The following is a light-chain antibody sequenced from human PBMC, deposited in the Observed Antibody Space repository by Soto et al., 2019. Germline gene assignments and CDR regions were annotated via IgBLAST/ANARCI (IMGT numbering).Light chain of an antibody. V-gene: IGKV3D-15*01. Sequence: EIVLTRSPVTLSLSPGERATLSCRASQSVRTYLAWYQVKPGQAPRLLIYDASRRASGVPARFSGTGSGTAFTLTISSLQSEDFAVYYCQQYNNWPLTFGGGTKVDIK. CDR1: QSVRTY. J-gene: IGKJ4*01. CDR3: QQYNNWPLT. CDR2: DAS.